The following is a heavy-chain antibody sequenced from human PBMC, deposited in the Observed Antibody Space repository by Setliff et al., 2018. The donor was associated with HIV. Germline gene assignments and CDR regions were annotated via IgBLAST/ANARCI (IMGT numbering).Heavy chain of an antibody. J-gene: IGHJ4*02. CDR3: AGSILTGYYTFGADY. Sequence: SGYIFTSYGISWVRQAPGQGLEWMGWISAYNGNTNYAQKFQGRVTITTDESTTTAYMELSSLRSEDTALYYCAGSILTGYYTFGADYWGQGTLVTVSS. D-gene: IGHD3-9*01. V-gene: IGHV1-18*01. CDR2: ISAYNGNT. CDR1: GYIFTSYG.